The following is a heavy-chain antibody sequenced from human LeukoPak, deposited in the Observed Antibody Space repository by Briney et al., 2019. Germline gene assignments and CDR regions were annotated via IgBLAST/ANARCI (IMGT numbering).Heavy chain of an antibody. CDR1: GGSISSGGYS. D-gene: IGHD6-13*01. CDR2: IYYTGNT. CDR3: ARVLAAAGNNWFDP. Sequence: SETLSLTCTVSGGSISSGGYSWSWIRQPRGKGMEFIAYIYYTGNTYFNPSLKSRVTISVDTSKNQFSLKLTSVTAADTAVYYCARVLAAAGNNWFDPWGQGTLVTVSS. J-gene: IGHJ5*02. V-gene: IGHV4-30-4*07.